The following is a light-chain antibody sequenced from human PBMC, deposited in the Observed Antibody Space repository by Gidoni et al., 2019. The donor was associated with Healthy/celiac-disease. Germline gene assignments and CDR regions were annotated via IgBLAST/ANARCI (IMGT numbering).Light chain of an antibody. CDR3: QQRSNPIT. V-gene: IGKV3-11*01. CDR2: DAS. J-gene: IGKJ5*01. CDR1: QSVSSY. Sequence: EIVLTQSPATLSLSPGERATLSCRASQSVSSYLAWYQQKPGQAPRLLIYDASTRATGIPARFSGSGSGTDFTLTISSLEPEDFAVYYCQQRSNPITFGHXTRLEIK.